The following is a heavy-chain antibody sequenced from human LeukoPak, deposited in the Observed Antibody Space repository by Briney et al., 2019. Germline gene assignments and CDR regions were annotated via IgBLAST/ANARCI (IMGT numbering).Heavy chain of an antibody. CDR1: GYTFTSYY. CDR2: INPSGGST. D-gene: IGHD6-13*01. Sequence: GASVKVSCKASGYTFTSYYMHWVRQAPGQGLEWMGIINPSGGSTSYAQKFQGRVTMTRDMSTSTVYMELSSLRSEDTAVYYCARDWSIAAAGTGGVLAFDIWGQGTMVTVSS. CDR3: ARDWSIAAAGTGGVLAFDI. J-gene: IGHJ3*02. V-gene: IGHV1-46*01.